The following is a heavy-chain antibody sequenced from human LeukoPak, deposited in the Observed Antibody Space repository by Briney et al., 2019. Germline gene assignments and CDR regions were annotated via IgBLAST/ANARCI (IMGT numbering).Heavy chain of an antibody. D-gene: IGHD5-12*01. V-gene: IGHV4-38-2*02. CDR1: GYSISSAYY. CDR2: IYHSGST. Sequence: PSETLSLTCAVSGYSISSAYYWGWIRQPPGKGLEWIGSIYHSGSTYYNPSLKSRVTISVDTSKNQFSLKLSSVTAADTAVYYCARDETGVATISYYWGQGTLVTVSS. J-gene: IGHJ4*02. CDR3: ARDETGVATISYY.